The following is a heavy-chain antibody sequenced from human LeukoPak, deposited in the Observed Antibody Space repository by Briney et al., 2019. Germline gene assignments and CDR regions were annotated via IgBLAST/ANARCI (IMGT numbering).Heavy chain of an antibody. J-gene: IGHJ5*02. V-gene: IGHV4-4*07. Sequence: PSETLSLTCTVSGGSISSYYWSWIRQPAGKGLEWLGRIYTSGSTNYNPPLKSRVTISVDTSKNQFSLKLSSVTAADTAVYYCARDWGTAAGTGWFDPWGQGALVTVSS. CDR1: GGSISSYY. CDR3: ARDWGTAAGTGWFDP. D-gene: IGHD6-13*01. CDR2: IYTSGST.